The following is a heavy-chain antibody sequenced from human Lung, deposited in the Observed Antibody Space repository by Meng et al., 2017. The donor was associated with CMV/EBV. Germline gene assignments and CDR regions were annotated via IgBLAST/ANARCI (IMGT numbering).Heavy chain of an antibody. D-gene: IGHD2-2*01. CDR2: IYYSGST. J-gene: IGHJ4*01. CDR1: GGSISSSSYY. CDR3: ARDRDCSSTSCYDSVF. V-gene: IGHV4-39*07. Sequence: GSLRLSCTVPGGSISSSSYYWGWIRQPPGKGLEWIGSIYYSGSTYYNPSLKSRVTISVDTSKNQFSLKLSSVTAADTAVYYCARDRDCSSTSCYDSVFWGQGTLVTVSS.